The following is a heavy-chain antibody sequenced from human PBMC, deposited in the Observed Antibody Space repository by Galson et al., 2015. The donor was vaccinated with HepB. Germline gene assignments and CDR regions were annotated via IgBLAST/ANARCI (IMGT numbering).Heavy chain of an antibody. CDR2: INAGNGNT. J-gene: IGHJ6*03. Sequence: SVKVSCKASGYTFTSYAMHWVRQAPGQRLEWMGWINAGNGNTKYSQKFQGRVTITRDTSASTAYMELSSLRSEDTAVYYCARDVRGRWYYYYYMDVWGKGTTVTVSS. V-gene: IGHV1-3*01. CDR3: ARDVRGRWYYYYYMDV. D-gene: IGHD6-13*01. CDR1: GYTFTSYA.